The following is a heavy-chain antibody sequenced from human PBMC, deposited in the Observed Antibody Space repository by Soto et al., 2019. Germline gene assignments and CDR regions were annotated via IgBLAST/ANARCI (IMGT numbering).Heavy chain of an antibody. CDR3: ARERYCSSTSCSQFDY. CDR1: GFTFSSYG. CDR2: IWYDGSNK. D-gene: IGHD2-2*01. V-gene: IGHV3-33*01. Sequence: PGGSLRLSCAASGFTFSSYGMHWVRQAPGKGLEWVAVIWYDGSNKYYADSVKGRFTISRDNSKNTLYLQMNSLRAEDTAVYYCARERYCSSTSCSQFDYWGQGTLVTVSS. J-gene: IGHJ4*02.